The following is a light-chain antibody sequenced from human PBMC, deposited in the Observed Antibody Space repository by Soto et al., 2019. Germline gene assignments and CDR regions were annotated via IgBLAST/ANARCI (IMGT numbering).Light chain of an antibody. Sequence: QSALTQHASVSGSPGQSITISCTGTSSDIGGYNYVSWYQQHPGKAPKLIIYSVSNRPSGTSNRFSGSKSGNTASLTISGLRGEDEADYYCSSYTTSLTWVFGGGTKVTVL. CDR2: SVS. J-gene: IGLJ3*02. CDR1: SSDIGGYNY. CDR3: SSYTTSLTWV. V-gene: IGLV2-14*01.